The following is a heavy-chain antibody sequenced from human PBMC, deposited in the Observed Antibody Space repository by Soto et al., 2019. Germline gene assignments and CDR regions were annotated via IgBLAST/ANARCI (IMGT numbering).Heavy chain of an antibody. J-gene: IGHJ4*02. V-gene: IGHV3-72*01. D-gene: IGHD6-19*01. CDR1: GFTFSDHY. Sequence: GGSLRLSCAASGFTFSDHYMDWVRQAPGKGLEWVGRTRNKANSYTTEYAASVKGRFTISRDDSKNSLYLQMNSLKTEDTAVYYCARGGSSGRFVYFDYWGQGTLVTVSS. CDR2: TRNKANSYTT. CDR3: ARGGSSGRFVYFDY.